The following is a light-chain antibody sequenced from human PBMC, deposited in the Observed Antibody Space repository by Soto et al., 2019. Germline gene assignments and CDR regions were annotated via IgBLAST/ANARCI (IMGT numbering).Light chain of an antibody. CDR3: QQDGSSST. Sequence: EFVVTQSAGTLSLSPWERATLSCRASQTVRNNYLAWYQQKPGQARRLLIYDASSRATGIPDRFSGGGSGTDFTLTISRLEPEEFAVYYCQQDGSSSTFGQGTKV. J-gene: IGKJ1*01. V-gene: IGKV3-20*01. CDR1: QTVRNNY. CDR2: DAS.